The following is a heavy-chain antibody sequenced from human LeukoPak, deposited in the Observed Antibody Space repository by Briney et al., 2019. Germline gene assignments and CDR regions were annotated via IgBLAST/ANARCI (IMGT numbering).Heavy chain of an antibody. CDR1: GYTFTSYG. CDR2: ISSYNGNT. V-gene: IGHV1-18*01. CDR3: ATDILTGYYGY. D-gene: IGHD3-9*01. Sequence: ASVKVSCKASGYTFTSYGISWVRQAPGQGLEWMGWISSYNGNTNYAQKLQGRVTMTTDTSTSTAYMELRSLRSDDTAVYYCATDILTGYYGYWGQGTLVTVSS. J-gene: IGHJ4*02.